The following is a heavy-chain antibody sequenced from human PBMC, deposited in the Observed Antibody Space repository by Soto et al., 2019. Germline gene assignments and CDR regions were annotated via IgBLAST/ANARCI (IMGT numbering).Heavy chain of an antibody. V-gene: IGHV3-64*01. CDR3: ARCGGSYYYYYMDV. J-gene: IGHJ6*03. CDR2: ISSNGGTT. CDR1: GFTFSSYA. D-gene: IGHD2-21*01. Sequence: GGSLRLSCAASGFTFSSYAMHWVRQAPGKGLEYVSAISSNGGTTYYANSVKGRFTISRDNSKNTLYLQMCSLRAEDMAVYYCARCGGSYYYYYMDVWGKGTTVTVSS.